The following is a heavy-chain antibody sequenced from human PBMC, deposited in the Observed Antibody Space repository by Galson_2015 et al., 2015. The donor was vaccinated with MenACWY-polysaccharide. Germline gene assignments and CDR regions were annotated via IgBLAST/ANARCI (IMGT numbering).Heavy chain of an antibody. CDR1: GFDFTRYS. V-gene: IGHV3-48*01. CDR3: ARERATVIADSNGMDV. Sequence: SLRLSCAASGFDFTRYSMNWVRQAPGKGLERLSYITGSSETIYYADSVKGRFTISRDNAQKSLVLQLRSLTVEDTAVYYCARERATVIADSNGMDVWGQGTAVTVSS. J-gene: IGHJ6*02. D-gene: IGHD2-21*01. CDR2: ITGSSETI.